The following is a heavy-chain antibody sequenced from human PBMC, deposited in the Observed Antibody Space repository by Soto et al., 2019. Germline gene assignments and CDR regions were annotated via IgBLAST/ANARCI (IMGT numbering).Heavy chain of an antibody. CDR2: ISSGSSDT. CDR3: ARVAY. J-gene: IGHJ4*02. Sequence: VASISSGSSDTWYADSVKGRFIISRDNAQDSLFLQMNTLRPEDTAMYYCARVAYWGPGTQVTVS. V-gene: IGHV3-21*01.